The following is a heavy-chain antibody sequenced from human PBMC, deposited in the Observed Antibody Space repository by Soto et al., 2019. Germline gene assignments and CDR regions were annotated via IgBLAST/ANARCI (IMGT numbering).Heavy chain of an antibody. CDR2: ISSSSSYI. V-gene: IGHV3-11*05. Sequence: QVQLVESGGGLVKPGGSLRLSCAASGFIVSDYYMSWIRQAPGKGLEWVSYISSSSSYINYADSVKGRFTISRDNAKKSLHLQMNSLSAEDTAGYYCARYSGSHYGMDVWGQGTTVTVSS. CDR3: ARYSGSHYGMDV. CDR1: GFIVSDYY. D-gene: IGHD1-26*01. J-gene: IGHJ6*02.